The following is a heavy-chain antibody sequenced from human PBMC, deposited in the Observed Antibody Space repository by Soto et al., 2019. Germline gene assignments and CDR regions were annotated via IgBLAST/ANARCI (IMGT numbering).Heavy chain of an antibody. Sequence: ASVKVSCKASGYTFTCYGVSWVRQAPGQGLEWMGWISAYNGNTNYAQKLQGRVTMTTDTSTSTAYMELRSLRSDDTAVYYCARGSSPAYYYDSSGYSPAFYWGQGTLVTV. J-gene: IGHJ4*02. D-gene: IGHD3-22*01. CDR3: ARGSSPAYYYDSSGYSPAFY. V-gene: IGHV1-18*04. CDR2: ISAYNGNT. CDR1: GYTFTCYG.